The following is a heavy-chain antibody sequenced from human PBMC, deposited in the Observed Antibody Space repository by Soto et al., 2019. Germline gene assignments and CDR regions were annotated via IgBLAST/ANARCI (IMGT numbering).Heavy chain of an antibody. Sequence: QITLKESGPTLVKPTQTLTLTCTFSGFSLTTRGVGVGWIRQPPGKALECLALIYWDDDKRYSPSLQSRLSITTDTSKNPGVLTMTHVDTVDTATYYCAHIPNYYQYDWFDPWGQGTLVSVSS. D-gene: IGHD3-16*01. CDR2: IYWDDDK. CDR1: GFSLTTRGVG. J-gene: IGHJ5*02. CDR3: AHIPNYYQYDWFDP. V-gene: IGHV2-5*02.